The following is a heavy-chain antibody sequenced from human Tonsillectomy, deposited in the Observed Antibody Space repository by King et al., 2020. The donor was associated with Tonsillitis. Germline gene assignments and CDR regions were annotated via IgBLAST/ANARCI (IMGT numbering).Heavy chain of an antibody. D-gene: IGHD3-22*01. CDR2: IYYSWST. CDR1: GGSISSYY. CDR3: ARESDYYDSSGYYLGYFAY. Sequence: QVQLQESGPGLVKPSETLSLTCTVSGGSISSYYWSWIRQPPGKGLEWIGYIYYSWSTNYNPSLKSRVTISVETSKTQFSLKLSSVTAADTAVYYCARESDYYDSSGYYLGYFAYWGQGTLVTVSS. V-gene: IGHV4-59*01. J-gene: IGHJ4*02.